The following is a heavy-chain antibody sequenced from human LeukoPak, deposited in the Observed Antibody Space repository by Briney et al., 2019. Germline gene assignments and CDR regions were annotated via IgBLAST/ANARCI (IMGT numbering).Heavy chain of an antibody. D-gene: IGHD3-22*01. J-gene: IGHJ4*02. CDR2: IYYSGST. CDR1: GYSISSGYY. Sequence: PSETLSLTCTVSGYSISSGYYWGWIRQPPGKGLEWIGSIYYSGSTYYNSSLESRITVSLDTSQNQFSLKLSSVTAADTAVYYCAREGHYYDRAYFDYWGQGTLVTVSS. CDR3: AREGHYYDRAYFDY. V-gene: IGHV4-38-2*02.